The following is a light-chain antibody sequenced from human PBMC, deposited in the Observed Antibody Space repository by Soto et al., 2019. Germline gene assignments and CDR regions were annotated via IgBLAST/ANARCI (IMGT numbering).Light chain of an antibody. V-gene: IGKV3-15*01. CDR3: QQYHSWPA. CDR1: QSVFSS. J-gene: IGKJ1*01. Sequence: EIVMTQSPSTLSVSQGETLTLSCRASQSVFSSLAWYQQRPGQAPRLLIYGSATRATGIPDRFSGSGSGTEFTLTISSLQSEDSAVYYCQQYHSWPAFGQGTKVDIK. CDR2: GSA.